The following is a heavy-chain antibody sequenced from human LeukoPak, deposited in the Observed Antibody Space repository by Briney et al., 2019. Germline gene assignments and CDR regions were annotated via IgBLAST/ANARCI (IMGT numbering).Heavy chain of an antibody. CDR2: INSDGSST. CDR3: ARVFPYRATVTNY. Sequence: PGGSLRLSCAASGFTFSSYWMHWVRQAPGKGLVWVSRINSDGSSTSYADSVKGRFTISRDNAKNTLYLQMNSLRAGDTAVYYCARVFPYRATVTNYWGQGTLVTVSS. V-gene: IGHV3-74*01. CDR1: GFTFSSYW. J-gene: IGHJ4*02. D-gene: IGHD4-17*01.